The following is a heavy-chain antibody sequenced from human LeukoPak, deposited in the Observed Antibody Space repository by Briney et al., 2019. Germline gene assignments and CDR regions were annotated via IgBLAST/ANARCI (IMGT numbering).Heavy chain of an antibody. Sequence: GGSLRLSCAASGFTFSSSAMSWVRQAPGKGLEWVSHLRYTGETFYADSVKGRFTISRDNVRNSLYLQMNSLRAEDTAMYYCARDAGNSGYGCDLWGQGTLVTVSS. CDR1: GFTFSSSA. V-gene: IGHV3-48*01. CDR2: LRYTGET. CDR3: ARDAGNSGYGCDL. J-gene: IGHJ5*02. D-gene: IGHD5-12*01.